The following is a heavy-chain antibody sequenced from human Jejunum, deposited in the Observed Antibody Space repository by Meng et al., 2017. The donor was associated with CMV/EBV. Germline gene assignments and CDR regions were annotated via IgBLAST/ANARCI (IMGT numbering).Heavy chain of an antibody. CDR1: GGTFDSYA. J-gene: IGHJ4*02. V-gene: IGHV1-69*10. CDR2: IIPLLGIP. CDR3: TRDSSRGWFDFDY. Sequence: CKASGGTFDSYAINWVRQAPGQGLEWMGGIIPLLGIPNFAQKFQGRVTITADKSRNTAYMELSSLRSDDTAVYYCTRDSSRGWFDFDYWGQGTLVTVSS. D-gene: IGHD6-19*01.